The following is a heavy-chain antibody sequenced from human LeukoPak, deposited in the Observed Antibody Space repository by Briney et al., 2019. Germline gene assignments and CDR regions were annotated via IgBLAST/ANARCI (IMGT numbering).Heavy chain of an antibody. Sequence: GGSLRLSCAASGFTFSSYWMSWVRQPPGKGLEWVANIKQDGSEKYYVDSVKGRFTISRDNATNSLYLQMNSLRAEATAVYYCARDRGRGYTDHFDYWGQGTLVTVSS. CDR3: ARDRGRGYTDHFDY. CDR1: GFTFSSYW. J-gene: IGHJ4*02. V-gene: IGHV3-7*01. D-gene: IGHD3-16*02. CDR2: IKQDGSEK.